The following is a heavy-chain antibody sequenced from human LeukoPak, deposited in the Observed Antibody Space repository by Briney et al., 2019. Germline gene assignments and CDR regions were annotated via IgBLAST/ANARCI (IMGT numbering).Heavy chain of an antibody. CDR3: AKRSGAYGSSSGSIYYYGMDV. CDR2: ISYDGSNK. CDR1: GFTFSSYG. J-gene: IGHJ6*02. Sequence: GGSLRLSCAASGFTFSSYGMYWVRQAPGKGLEWVAVISYDGSNKYYADSVKGRFTISRDNSKNTLYLQMNSLRAEDTAVYYCAKRSGAYGSSSGSIYYYGMDVWGQGTTVTVSS. D-gene: IGHD6-13*01. V-gene: IGHV3-30*18.